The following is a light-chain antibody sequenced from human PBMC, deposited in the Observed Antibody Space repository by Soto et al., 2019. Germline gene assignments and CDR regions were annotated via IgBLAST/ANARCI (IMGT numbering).Light chain of an antibody. J-gene: IGLJ2*01. Sequence: QSVLTQPASVSGSPGQSIAISCTGTSSNVGGYNFVSRYQQHPGKAPKLLIYEVNKRPSGVSNRFSGSKSDNTASLTISGLQAEDEADYYCCSYGGDRIFGGGTKLTVL. V-gene: IGLV2-23*02. CDR2: EVN. CDR3: CSYGGDRI. CDR1: SSNVGGYNF.